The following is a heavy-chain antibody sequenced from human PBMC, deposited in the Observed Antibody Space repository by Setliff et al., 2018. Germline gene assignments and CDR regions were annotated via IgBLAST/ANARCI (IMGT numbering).Heavy chain of an antibody. Sequence: SETLSLTCTVSGGSTNNYHWTWIRQPAGKGLEWIGRLYPNGNTNYNPSLKRRVTMSVDTSKNQFYLRLNSLTAADTAVYFCARDNTILGATDHWGQGTLVTVSS. CDR2: LYPNGNT. CDR1: GGSTNNYH. V-gene: IGHV4-4*07. CDR3: ARDNTILGATDH. J-gene: IGHJ5*02. D-gene: IGHD1-26*01.